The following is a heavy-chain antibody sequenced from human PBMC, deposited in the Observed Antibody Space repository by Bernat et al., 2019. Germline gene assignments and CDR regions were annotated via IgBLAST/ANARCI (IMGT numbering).Heavy chain of an antibody. Sequence: QVQLVESGPGLVKPSGTLSLTCAVSGGSISSNNWWSWVRQPPGKGLEWIGDIYHSGSTNYNPSLKSRVTMSVDKSKNQFYLKLSSVTAADTAVYYCARNYYDYMDVWGKGTTVTVSS. CDR3: ARNYYDYMDV. CDR2: IYHSGST. CDR1: GGSISSNNW. V-gene: IGHV4-4*02. J-gene: IGHJ6*03.